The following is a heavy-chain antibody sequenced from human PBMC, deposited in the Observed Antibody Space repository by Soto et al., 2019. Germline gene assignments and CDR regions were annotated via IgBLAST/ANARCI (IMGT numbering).Heavy chain of an antibody. V-gene: IGHV4-34*01. CDR1: GGSCSGYY. D-gene: IGHD3-10*01. J-gene: IGHJ3*02. CDR3: ARVWGGAFDI. Sequence: SETLSLTCAVYGGSCSGYYWTWIRQPPGTGLEWIGEINHSGSTNYNPSLKSRVTISVDTSKNQFSLKLTSVTAADTAVYYCARVWGGAFDIWGQGTMVTVSS. CDR2: INHSGST.